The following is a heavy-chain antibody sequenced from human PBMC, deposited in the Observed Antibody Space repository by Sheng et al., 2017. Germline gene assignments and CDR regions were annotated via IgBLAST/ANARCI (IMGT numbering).Heavy chain of an antibody. CDR3: ARGPPIEYYYDSSGPEAGVFDI. D-gene: IGHD3-22*01. J-gene: IGHJ3*02. CDR2: ISAYNGNT. V-gene: IGHV1-18*01. CDR1: GYTFTSYG. Sequence: QVQLVQSGAEVKKPGASVKVSCKASGYTFTSYGISWVRQAPGQGLEWMGWISAYNGNTNYAQKLQGRVTMTTDTSTSTAYMELRSLRSDDTAVYYCARGPPIEYYYDSSGPEAGVFDIWGQGTMVTVSS.